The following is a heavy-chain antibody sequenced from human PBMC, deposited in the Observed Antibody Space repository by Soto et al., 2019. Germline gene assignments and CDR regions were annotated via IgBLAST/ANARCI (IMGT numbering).Heavy chain of an antibody. CDR2: ISGSGDNT. V-gene: IGHV3-23*01. J-gene: IGHJ4*02. Sequence: GGSLRLSCAASVFSFDEYAMTWVRRAAGKGLEWVSAISGSGDNTYYADSVKGRFTISRDNSKNTLYLHLNSLRAEDTAVYYCAKGYYSGYDLAYFDYWGQGTLVTVSS. CDR1: VFSFDEYA. D-gene: IGHD5-12*01. CDR3: AKGYYSGYDLAYFDY.